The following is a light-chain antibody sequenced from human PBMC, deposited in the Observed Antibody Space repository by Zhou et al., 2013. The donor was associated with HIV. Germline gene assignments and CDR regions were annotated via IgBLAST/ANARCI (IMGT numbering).Light chain of an antibody. V-gene: IGKV2-28*01. CDR1: QSLRNSDGYNY. Sequence: EIVMTQSPVSLPVTPGEAASISCRSSQSLRNSDGYNYLDWYLQKPGQSPQLLIYLGSNRASGVPDRFSGSGSGTDFTLKISRVEAEDVGVYYCMQALQTPTFGQGTKLEIK. J-gene: IGKJ2*01. CDR3: MQALQTPT. CDR2: LGS.